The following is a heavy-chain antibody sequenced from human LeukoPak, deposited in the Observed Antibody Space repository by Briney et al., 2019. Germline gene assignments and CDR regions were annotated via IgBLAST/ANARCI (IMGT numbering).Heavy chain of an antibody. J-gene: IGHJ5*02. CDR3: ARPYLGRITIFGVRQTEEGFDP. CDR2: INHSGST. Sequence: SETLSLTCAVYGGSFSGYYWSWIRQPPGKGLEWIGEINHSGSTNYNPSLKSRVTISVDTSKNQFSLKLSSVTVADTAVYYCARPYLGRITIFGVRQTEEGFDPWGQGTLVTVSS. V-gene: IGHV4-34*01. D-gene: IGHD3-3*01. CDR1: GGSFSGYY.